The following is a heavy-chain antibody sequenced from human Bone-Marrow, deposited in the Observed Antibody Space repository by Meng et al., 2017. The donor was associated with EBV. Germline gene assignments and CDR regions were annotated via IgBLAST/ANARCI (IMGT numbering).Heavy chain of an antibody. CDR1: GGTFNTYA. J-gene: IGHJ4*02. Sequence: QVQLVQSGAEVKKPXSSVKFSCKTSGGTFNTYAISWVRQAPGQGLEWMGGLIPMFGEPNYAQKFEARVTITADESTRTHYMELSSLTSEDTAVYYCASESGRGYTPDYWGQGTLVTFSS. V-gene: IGHV1-69*01. CDR2: LIPMFGEP. CDR3: ASESGRGYTPDY. D-gene: IGHD3-10*01.